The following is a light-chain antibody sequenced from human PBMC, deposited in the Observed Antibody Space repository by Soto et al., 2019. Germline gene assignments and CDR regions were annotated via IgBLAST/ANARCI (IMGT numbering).Light chain of an antibody. CDR2: DTS. CDR3: QHYGSSPWT. Sequence: EIVLTQSPATLSLSPGERATLSCGASQTVGSTYLAWYHQKPGLAPRLLIYDTSSRATGIPDRFSGSGSGTDFTLTISRLEPEDFAVYSCQHYGSSPWTF. CDR1: QTVGSTY. J-gene: IGKJ1*01. V-gene: IGKV3D-20*01.